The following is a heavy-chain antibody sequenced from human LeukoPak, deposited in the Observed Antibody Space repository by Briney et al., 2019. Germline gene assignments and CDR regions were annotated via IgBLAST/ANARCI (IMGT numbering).Heavy chain of an antibody. CDR1: GGSFSGYY. J-gene: IGHJ4*02. CDR3: ARKGMATALGY. D-gene: IGHD5-24*01. V-gene: IGHV4-34*01. Sequence: SETLSLTCAVYGGSFSGYYWSWIRQPPGKGLEWIGEINHSGSTNYNPSLKSRVTISVDTSKNQFSLKLSSATAADTAVYYCARKGMATALGYWGQGTLVTVSS. CDR2: INHSGST.